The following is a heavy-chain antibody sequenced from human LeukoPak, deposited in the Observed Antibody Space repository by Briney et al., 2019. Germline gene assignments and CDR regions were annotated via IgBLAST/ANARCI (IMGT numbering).Heavy chain of an antibody. CDR3: AKESTVTPGNVNWFDT. Sequence: SGGSLRLSCAASGFTFSRHSINWVRQAPGKGLEWVSSISSSSSYIYYADSVKGRFTISRDNAKNSLYLQMNSLRAEDTAVYYCAKESTVTPGNVNWFDTWGQGTLVTVSS. V-gene: IGHV3-21*04. CDR2: ISSSSSYI. J-gene: IGHJ5*02. D-gene: IGHD4-17*01. CDR1: GFTFSRHS.